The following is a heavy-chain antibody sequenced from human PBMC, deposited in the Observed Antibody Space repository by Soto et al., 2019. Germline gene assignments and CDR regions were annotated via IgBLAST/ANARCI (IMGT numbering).Heavy chain of an antibody. D-gene: IGHD2-21*02. J-gene: IGHJ4*02. Sequence: GGSLRLSCAASGFTFSSYGMHWVRQAPGKGLEWVAVISYDGSNKYYADSVKGRFTISRDNSKNTVYLQMNSLRAEDTAVYYCAKSLAYCGSDCYPYFEYWGQGALVTVSS. CDR3: AKSLAYCGSDCYPYFEY. V-gene: IGHV3-30*18. CDR1: GFTFSSYG. CDR2: ISYDGSNK.